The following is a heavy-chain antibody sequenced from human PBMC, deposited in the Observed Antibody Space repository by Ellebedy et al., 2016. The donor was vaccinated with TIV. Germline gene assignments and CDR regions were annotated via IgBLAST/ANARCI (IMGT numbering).Heavy chain of an antibody. CDR3: ARGYYDGTGHFNAV. D-gene: IGHD2-8*02. J-gene: IGHJ4*02. CDR1: EYTFSSHD. V-gene: IGHV1-8*01. CDR2: MNPHSGYT. Sequence: ASVKVSXXTAEYTFSSHDFNWVRQAPGQGPEWVGWMNPHSGYTGYAQRFQGRVSMTRNTSTSTAYMTLSSLKSEDTAVYYCARGYYDGTGHFNAVWGQGTPVTVSS.